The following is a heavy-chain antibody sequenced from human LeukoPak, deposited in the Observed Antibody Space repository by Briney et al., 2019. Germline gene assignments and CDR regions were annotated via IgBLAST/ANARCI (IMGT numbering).Heavy chain of an antibody. V-gene: IGHV4-59*02. CDR3: ARAYSSSWHYYYYYMDV. J-gene: IGHJ6*03. CDR1: GGSVSSYY. CDR2: IYYSGST. D-gene: IGHD6-13*01. Sequence: SETLSLTCTVSGGSVSSYYWSWIRQPPGKGLEWIGYIYYSGSTNYNPSLKSRVTISVDTSKNQFSLKLSSVTAADTAVYYCARAYSSSWHYYYYYMDVWGKGTTVTISS.